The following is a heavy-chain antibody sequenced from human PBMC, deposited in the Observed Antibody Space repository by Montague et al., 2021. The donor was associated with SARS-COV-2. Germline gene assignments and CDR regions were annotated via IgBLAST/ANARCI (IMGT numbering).Heavy chain of an antibody. J-gene: IGHJ5*02. CDR3: AREGLNNWFDP. V-gene: IGHV4-59*01. CDR1: NGSISSYY. Sequence: SETLSLTCSVSNGSISSYYWSWVRQPPGKRLEWIGYIYYRGSTNYNPSLESRVTISVDTSKNQFSLKLRSVTAADTAVYFCAREGLNNWFDPWGQGTLGIVSA. CDR2: IYYRGST.